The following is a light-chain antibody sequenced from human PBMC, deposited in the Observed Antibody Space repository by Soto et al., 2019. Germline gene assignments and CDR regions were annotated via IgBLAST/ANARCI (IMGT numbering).Light chain of an antibody. CDR2: GAS. CDR3: QQYRNWPRT. J-gene: IGKJ1*01. CDR1: QSVSRY. Sequence: THSPATLSLSPGARAALSGRASQSVSRYLAWYQQKPGQAPRLLIYGASTRATDMPGRFSGRGSGTEFTPTISSLQSEDFAVYYCQQYRNWPRTFGQGTKV. V-gene: IGKV3-15*01.